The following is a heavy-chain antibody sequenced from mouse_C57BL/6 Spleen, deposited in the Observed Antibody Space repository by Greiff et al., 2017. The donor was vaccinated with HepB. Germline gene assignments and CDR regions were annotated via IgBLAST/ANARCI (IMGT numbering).Heavy chain of an antibody. CDR3: ARRDYSNYVAY. CDR1: GYAFTNYL. J-gene: IGHJ3*01. V-gene: IGHV1-54*01. CDR2: INPGSGGT. D-gene: IGHD2-5*01. Sequence: VQLQQSGAELVRPGTSVKVSCKASGYAFTNYLIEWVKQRPGQGLEWIGVINPGSGGTNYNEKFKGKATLTADKSSSAAYMQLSSLTSEDSAVYCCARRDYSNYVAYWGQGTLVTVSA.